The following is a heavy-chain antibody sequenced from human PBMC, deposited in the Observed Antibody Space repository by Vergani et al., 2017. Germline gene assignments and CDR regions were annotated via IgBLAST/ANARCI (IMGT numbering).Heavy chain of an antibody. Sequence: EVQLLESGGGLVQPGGSLRLSCAASGFTFSSYAMSWVRQAPGKGLEWVSAISGSGGSTYYADSVKGRFTISRDNSKNTLYLQMNSLRAEDTAVYYCAKFPRPYNYGLVHWYFDLWGRGTLVTVSS. CDR2: ISGSGGST. J-gene: IGHJ2*01. CDR3: AKFPRPYNYGLVHWYFDL. D-gene: IGHD5-18*01. CDR1: GFTFSSYA. V-gene: IGHV3-23*01.